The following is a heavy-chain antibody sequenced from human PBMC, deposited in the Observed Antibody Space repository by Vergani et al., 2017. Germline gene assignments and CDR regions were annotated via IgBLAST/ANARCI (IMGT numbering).Heavy chain of an antibody. CDR3: TXSPITMVRGVITVYYFDY. J-gene: IGHJ4*02. V-gene: IGHV3-15*07. CDR1: GFTFSNAW. CDR2: IKSKTDGGTT. D-gene: IGHD3-10*01. Sequence: EVQLVESGGGLVKPGGSLRLSCAASGFTFSNAWMNWVRQAPGKGLEWVGRIKSKTDGGTTDYAAPVKGRFTISRDDSKNTLYRQMNSLKTEDTAVYYCTXSPITMVRGVITVYYFDYWGQGTLVTVSS.